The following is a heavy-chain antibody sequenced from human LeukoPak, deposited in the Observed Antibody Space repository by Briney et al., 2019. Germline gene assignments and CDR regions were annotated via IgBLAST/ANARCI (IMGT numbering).Heavy chain of an antibody. D-gene: IGHD1-20*01. V-gene: IGHV3-23*01. J-gene: IGHJ4*02. CDR1: GFTFSSYD. CDR3: ARAHYNWNEPPFDS. Sequence: GGSLRLSCAASGFTFSSYDMSWVRQAPGKGLEWVSVISNSGGSTNYADSVKGRFTISRDNSKNTLSLQMNSLRAEDTAVYYCARAHYNWNEPPFDSWGQGTLVTVSS. CDR2: ISNSGGST.